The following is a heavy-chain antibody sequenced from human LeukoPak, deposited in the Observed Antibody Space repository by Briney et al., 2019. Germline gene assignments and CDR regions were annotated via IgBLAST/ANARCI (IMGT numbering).Heavy chain of an antibody. CDR3: ARYKAVAGEEFDY. D-gene: IGHD6-19*01. V-gene: IGHV3-53*01. Sequence: GGSLRLSCTVSGFTVSSNSMSWVRQAPGKGLEWVSFIYSDNTHYSDSVKGRFTISRDNAKSSLYLQMNSLRAEDTALYYCARYKAVAGEEFDYWGRGTLVIVSS. CDR2: IYSDNT. J-gene: IGHJ4*02. CDR1: GFTVSSNS.